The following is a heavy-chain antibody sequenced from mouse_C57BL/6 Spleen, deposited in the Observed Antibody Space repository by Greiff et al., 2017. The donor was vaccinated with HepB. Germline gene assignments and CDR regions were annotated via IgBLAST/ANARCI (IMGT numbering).Heavy chain of an antibody. CDR2: INPSNGGT. CDR3: ARPYYYGSSAYYAMDY. J-gene: IGHJ4*01. V-gene: IGHV1-53*01. CDR1: GYTFTSYW. D-gene: IGHD1-1*01. Sequence: QVQLKQPGTELVKPGASVKLSCKASGYTFTSYWMHWVKQRPGQGLEWIGNINPSNGGTNYNEKFKSKATLTVDKSSSTAYMQLSSLTSEDSAVYYCARPYYYGSSAYYAMDYWGQGTSVTVSS.